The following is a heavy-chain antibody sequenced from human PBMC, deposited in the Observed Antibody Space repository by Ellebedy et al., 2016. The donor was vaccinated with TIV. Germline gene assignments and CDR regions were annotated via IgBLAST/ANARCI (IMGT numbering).Heavy chain of an antibody. CDR3: LRDRQGRNYQPGDC. CDR1: GYTLTGYY. D-gene: IGHD1-7*01. Sequence: AASVKVSCKASGYTLTGYYMHWARQAPGQGLEWMGWINPGSGATDYAQRFQGRVTLTRDTSINTAYMELSRLTSDDTAVYYCLRDRQGRNYQPGDCWGQGTLVTVSS. V-gene: IGHV1-2*02. CDR2: INPGSGAT. J-gene: IGHJ4*02.